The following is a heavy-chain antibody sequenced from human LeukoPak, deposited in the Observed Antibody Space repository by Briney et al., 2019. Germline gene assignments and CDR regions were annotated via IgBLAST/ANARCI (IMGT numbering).Heavy chain of an antibody. V-gene: IGHV4-4*02. CDR2: VHKTGKT. CDR1: TVSGSSGNW. J-gene: IGHJ4*02. CDR3: ARELLGAPTPGAY. D-gene: IGHD7-27*01. Sequence: SGTLSLTCALSTVSGSSGNWWSWVRQPPGKGLEWIGEVHKTGKTNYNPSLKTRVTISIDASKNQLSLELTSVTAADAAVYYCARELLGAPTPGAYWGQGTRVTVSS.